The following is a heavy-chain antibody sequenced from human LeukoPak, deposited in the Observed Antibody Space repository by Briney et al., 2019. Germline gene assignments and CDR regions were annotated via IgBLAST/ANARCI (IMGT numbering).Heavy chain of an antibody. Sequence: GGSLRLSCAASGFTFSSYGMHWVRQAPGKGLEWVAVIWHDGSNKYYADSVKGRFTISRDNSKNTLYLQMNSLRAEDTAVYYCAREGGDYYDSSGYYYYFDYWGQGTLVTVSS. J-gene: IGHJ4*02. D-gene: IGHD3-22*01. CDR3: AREGGDYYDSSGYYYYFDY. CDR1: GFTFSSYG. CDR2: IWHDGSNK. V-gene: IGHV3-33*01.